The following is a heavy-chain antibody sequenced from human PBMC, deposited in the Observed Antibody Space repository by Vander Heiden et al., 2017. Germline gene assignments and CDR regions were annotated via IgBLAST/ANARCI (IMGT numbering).Heavy chain of an antibody. CDR3: SRDAGLLAAALDI. CDR2: IWYDGSNK. J-gene: IGHJ3*02. CDR1: GFTFSSCG. Sequence: QVELVESGGGVVQPGRSLRLSCAASGFTFSSCGMHWVRQAPGKGLEWVAVIWYDGSNKNYADSVKGRFIISKDNSKNKLYLQMKRLRDEDTAVYYCSRDAGLLAAALDIWGQGTMVTVSS. V-gene: IGHV3-33*01. D-gene: IGHD3-10*01.